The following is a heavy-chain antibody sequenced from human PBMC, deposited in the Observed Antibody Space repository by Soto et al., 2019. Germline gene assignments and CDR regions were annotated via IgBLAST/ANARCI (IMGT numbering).Heavy chain of an antibody. CDR3: ARDRCIGRQLVAAGY. D-gene: IGHD6-6*01. J-gene: IGHJ4*02. CDR2: ISAYNGNT. V-gene: IGHV1-18*01. Sequence: ASVKVSCKASGYTFTSYGISWVRQAPGQGLEWMGWISAYNGNTNYAQKLQGRVTMTTDTSTSTAYMELRSLRSDDTAVYYCARDRCIGRQLVAAGYWGQGPLVTVSS. CDR1: GYTFTSYG.